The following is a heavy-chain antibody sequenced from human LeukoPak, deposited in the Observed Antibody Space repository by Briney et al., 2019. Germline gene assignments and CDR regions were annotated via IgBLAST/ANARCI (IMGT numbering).Heavy chain of an antibody. CDR1: GYTFTSYG. Sequence: ASVKVSCKASGYTFTSYGISWVRQAPGQGLEWMGWISAYNGNTNYAQKLQGRVTMTTDTSTSTAYMELRSLRSDDTAVYYCARDRYCSGGSCYPATYNWFDPWGQGTLVTVSS. V-gene: IGHV1-18*01. CDR3: ARDRYCSGGSCYPATYNWFDP. CDR2: ISAYNGNT. D-gene: IGHD2-15*01. J-gene: IGHJ5*02.